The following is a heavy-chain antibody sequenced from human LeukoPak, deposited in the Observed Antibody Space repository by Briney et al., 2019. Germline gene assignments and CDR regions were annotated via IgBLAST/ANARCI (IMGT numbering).Heavy chain of an antibody. CDR3: ARDPAAPLRFLEWLSSIDY. CDR1: GFTFSIYS. CDR2: ICSSSSYI. D-gene: IGHD3-3*01. J-gene: IGHJ4*02. V-gene: IGHV3-21*01. Sequence: GGSLRLSCAASGFTFSIYSMNWVRQAPGKGLEWVSSICSSSSYIYYADSVKGRFTISRDNAKNSLYLQMNSLRAEDTAVYYCARDPAAPLRFLEWLSSIDYWGQGTLVTVSS.